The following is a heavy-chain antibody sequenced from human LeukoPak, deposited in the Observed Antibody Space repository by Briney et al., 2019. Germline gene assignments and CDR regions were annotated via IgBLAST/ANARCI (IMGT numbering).Heavy chain of an antibody. V-gene: IGHV3-43*02. D-gene: IGHD6-13*01. CDR3: AKVRYTSTWAIFDF. CDR1: GFTFDDYA. CDR2: ISGNGGTT. Sequence: GGSLRLSCAASGFTFDDYAMHWVRQAPGKGLEGVSLISGNGGTTYYADSVKGRFTISRDNSKNSLSLQMNSLRTEDTALYYCAKVRYTSTWAIFDFWGQGTLVTVSS. J-gene: IGHJ4*02.